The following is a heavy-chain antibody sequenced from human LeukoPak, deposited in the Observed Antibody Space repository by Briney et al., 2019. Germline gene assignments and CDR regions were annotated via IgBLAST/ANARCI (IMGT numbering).Heavy chain of an antibody. V-gene: IGHV1-18*01. CDR2: ISPYDGNT. Sequence: ASVTVSCKASVYSFATYGISWVRQAPGQGLEWMGWISPYDGNTKYSQKFQGRVTLTTETSTTTAYMELRNLRSDDTAVYSCAREGDWGQGTLVTVSS. J-gene: IGHJ1*01. CDR3: AREGD. CDR1: VYSFATYG.